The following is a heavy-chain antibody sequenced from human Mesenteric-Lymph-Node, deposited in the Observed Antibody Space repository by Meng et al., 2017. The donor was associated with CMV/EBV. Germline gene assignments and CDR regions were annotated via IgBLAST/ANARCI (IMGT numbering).Heavy chain of an antibody. J-gene: IGHJ6*02. V-gene: IGHV3-33*01. CDR3: ARDRTESTITMVRGVIYYYYGMDV. CDR1: GFTFSSYG. CDR2: IWYDGSKE. D-gene: IGHD3-10*01. Sequence: GGSLRLSCAASGFTFSSYGMHWVRQAPGKGLEWVAVIWYDGSKEYYAESVKGRFTISRDNSKNTLYLQMNSLRADDTAVYYCARDRTESTITMVRGVIYYYYGMDVWGQGTTVTVSS.